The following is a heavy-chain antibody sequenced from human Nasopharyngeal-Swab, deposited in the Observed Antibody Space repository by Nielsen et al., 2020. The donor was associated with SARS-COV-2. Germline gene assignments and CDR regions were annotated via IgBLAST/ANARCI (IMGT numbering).Heavy chain of an antibody. D-gene: IGHD4-11*01. CDR3: ARDPRPDYPYYMDV. Sequence: WVRQAPGQRLEWLGWINAGNGDTKYSQRFQGRVTITRDTSASIAYMDLTSLRSEDTAVYYCARDPRPDYPYYMDVWGKGTTVTVLL. V-gene: IGHV1-3*01. J-gene: IGHJ6*03. CDR2: INAGNGDT.